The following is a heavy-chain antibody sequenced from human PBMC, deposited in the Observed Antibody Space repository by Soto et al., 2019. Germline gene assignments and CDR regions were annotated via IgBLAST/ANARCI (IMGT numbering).Heavy chain of an antibody. CDR3: TIDQSSYIGYLFDY. J-gene: IGHJ4*02. Sequence: EVQLVESGGGLVQPGGSLRLSCAASGFTFYTYSMSWVRQAPGKGLEWISYIDSSGTITYYADSVKGRFTLSRDNAKNSLYLQMSSLRAEDTAVYYCTIDQSSYIGYLFDYWGQGKMVTVSS. D-gene: IGHD1-26*01. V-gene: IGHV3-48*01. CDR1: GFTFYTYS. CDR2: IDSSGTIT.